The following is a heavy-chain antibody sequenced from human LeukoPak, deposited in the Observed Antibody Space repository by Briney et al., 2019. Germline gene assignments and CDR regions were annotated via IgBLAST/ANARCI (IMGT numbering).Heavy chain of an antibody. CDR1: GFTFSSYS. J-gene: IGHJ4*02. D-gene: IGHD2-15*01. V-gene: IGHV3-48*01. Sequence: PGGSLRLSCAASGFTFSSYSMNWVRQAPGKGLEWLSYISSSSSTTYYADSVKGRFTISRDNAKNSLYLQMNSLRAEDTAVYYCARGDCSGGSCYLSLTTIDYWGQGTLVTVSS. CDR3: ARGDCSGGSCYLSLTTIDY. CDR2: ISSSSSTT.